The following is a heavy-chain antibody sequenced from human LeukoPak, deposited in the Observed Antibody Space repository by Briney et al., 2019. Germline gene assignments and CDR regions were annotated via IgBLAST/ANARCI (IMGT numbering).Heavy chain of an antibody. CDR1: GFTVSSNY. D-gene: IGHD3-22*01. CDR2: IYSGGST. V-gene: IGHV3-53*01. J-gene: IGHJ3*02. Sequence: GGSLRLSCAASGFTVSSNYMSWVRQAPGKGLEWVSVIYSGGSTYYADSVKGRFTISRDNSKNTLYLQMNSLRAEDTAVYYCAREITYFYDSSPYWDAFDIWGQGTMVTVSS. CDR3: AREITYFYDSSPYWDAFDI.